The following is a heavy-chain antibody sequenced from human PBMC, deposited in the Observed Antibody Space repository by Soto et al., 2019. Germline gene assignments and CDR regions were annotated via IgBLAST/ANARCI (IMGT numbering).Heavy chain of an antibody. Sequence: QVQLVQSGAEVKKPGSSVKVSCKASGGTFSSYAISWVRQAPGQGLEWMGGIIPIFGTANYAQKFHGRVTITADESMSTAYMELSSLRSKDTAVYYCARGGSCISTSCPIDYWGHGTLDSDST. CDR1: GGTFSSYA. CDR3: ARGGSCISTSCPIDY. CDR2: IIPIFGTA. V-gene: IGHV1-69*12. J-gene: IGHJ4*01. D-gene: IGHD2-2*01.